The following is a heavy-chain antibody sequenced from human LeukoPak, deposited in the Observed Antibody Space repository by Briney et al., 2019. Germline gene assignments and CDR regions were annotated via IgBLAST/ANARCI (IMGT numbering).Heavy chain of an antibody. CDR2: NSSGGSTI. D-gene: IGHD3-10*01. Sequence: GGSLRLSCAASEFVLSDYYMSWIRQAPGKGLEWISYNSSGGSTISYADSVRGRFTISRDNAKNSLYLQMNSLRAEDTAAYYCAREMEGDYGSGTFFDHWGQGNMVTVSS. V-gene: IGHV3-11*01. CDR3: AREMEGDYGSGTFFDH. J-gene: IGHJ4*02. CDR1: EFVLSDYY.